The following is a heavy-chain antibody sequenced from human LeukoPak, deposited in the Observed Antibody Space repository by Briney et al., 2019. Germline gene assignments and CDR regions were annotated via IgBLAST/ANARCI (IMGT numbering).Heavy chain of an antibody. CDR3: ARDRSHDFWSGYYQVPDAFDI. CDR1: GFTFSSYW. Sequence: PGGSLRLSCAASGFTFSSYWMSWVRQALGKGLEWVANIKQDGSEKYYVDSVKGRFTISRDNAKNSLYLQMNSLRAEDTAVYYCARDRSHDFWSGYYQVPDAFDIWGQGTMVTVSS. CDR2: IKQDGSEK. V-gene: IGHV3-7*01. J-gene: IGHJ3*02. D-gene: IGHD3-3*01.